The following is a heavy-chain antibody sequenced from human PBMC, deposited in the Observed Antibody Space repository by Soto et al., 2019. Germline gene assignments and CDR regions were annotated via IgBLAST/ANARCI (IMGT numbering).Heavy chain of an antibody. CDR2: IYHSGST. V-gene: IGHV4-30-2*01. J-gene: IGHJ4*02. CDR1: GGSISSGGYS. D-gene: IGHD4-4*01. Sequence: SETLSLTCAVSGGSISSGGYSCSWIRQPPGKGLEWIGYIYHSGSTYYNPSLKSRVTISVDRSKNQFSLKLSSVTAVDTAVYYCARGMTTVTTFDYWGQGTLVTVSS. CDR3: ARGMTTVTTFDY.